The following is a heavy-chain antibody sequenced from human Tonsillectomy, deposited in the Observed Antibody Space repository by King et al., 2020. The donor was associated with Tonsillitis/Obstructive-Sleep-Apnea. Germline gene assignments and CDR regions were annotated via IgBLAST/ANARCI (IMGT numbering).Heavy chain of an antibody. J-gene: IGHJ6*03. D-gene: IGHD6-6*01. CDR3: ARDYTSSPYYYYYMDV. V-gene: IGHV4-34*01. CDR1: GGSFSGYY. Sequence: VQLQQWGAGLLKPSGTLSLTCAVYGGSFSGYYWSWIPQPPGKGVEWIGEINHSGNTNYNPSLKSRVTITVETSKNQFSLDLSSVTAADTAVYYCARDYTSSPYYYYYMDVWGKGTTVTVSS. CDR2: INHSGNT.